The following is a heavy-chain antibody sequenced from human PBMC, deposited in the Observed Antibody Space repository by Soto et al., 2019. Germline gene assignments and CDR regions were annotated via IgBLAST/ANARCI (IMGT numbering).Heavy chain of an antibody. Sequence: EVQLLDSGGGLVQPGGSLRLSCVASGFTFKNYDMRWVRQAPGKGLEWVSGISGSGAITYYADSVRGRFTISRDNSNKTLYLQLNSLRTEDTAIYYCAKDRQCRSYYESAGHYNNWGQGTLVTVSS. V-gene: IGHV3-23*01. J-gene: IGHJ4*02. D-gene: IGHD3-10*01. CDR1: GFTFKNYD. CDR2: ISGSGAIT. CDR3: AKDRQCRSYYESAGHYNN.